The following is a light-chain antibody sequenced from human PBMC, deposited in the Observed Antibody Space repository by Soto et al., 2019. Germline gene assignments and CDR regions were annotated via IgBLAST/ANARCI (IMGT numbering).Light chain of an antibody. J-gene: IGLJ2*01. V-gene: IGLV1-40*01. CDR1: SSNIGAGND. Sequence: QSVLTQPPSVSGAPGQRVTISCTGTSSNIGAGNDVHWYQQLPGTAPKLLIYGNSNRPSGVPHRFSGSKSGTTASLAISGLPAEDEADYYCQSYASSRSRPEVFGAGTKLTVL. CDR2: GNS. CDR3: QSYASSRSRPEV.